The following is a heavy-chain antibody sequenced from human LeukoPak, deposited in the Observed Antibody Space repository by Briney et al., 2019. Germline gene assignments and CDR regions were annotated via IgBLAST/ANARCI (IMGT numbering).Heavy chain of an antibody. V-gene: IGHV4-39*01. D-gene: IGHD1-7*01. CDR1: GGSISSSSYY. J-gene: IGHJ4*02. CDR2: IYYSGST. Sequence: SETLSLTCTASGGSISSSSYYWGWIRQPPGKGLEWIGSIYYSGSTYYNPSLKSRVTISVDTSKNQFSLKLSSVTAADTAVYYCARIHNWNFPYYFDYWGQGTLVTVSS. CDR3: ARIHNWNFPYYFDY.